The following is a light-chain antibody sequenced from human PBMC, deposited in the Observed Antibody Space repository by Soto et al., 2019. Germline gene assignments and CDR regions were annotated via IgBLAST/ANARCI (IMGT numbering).Light chain of an antibody. Sequence: DIAMTQSPSSLSASVGDRVTITCRASQNINSNLNWYQQKPGKAPMLLIYGASILQSGVPSRFGGSGSGTDFTLTISSLQPEDFATYYCQQSYSMPPITFGQGTRLEI. CDR2: GAS. CDR3: QQSYSMPPIT. V-gene: IGKV1-39*01. J-gene: IGKJ5*01. CDR1: QNINSN.